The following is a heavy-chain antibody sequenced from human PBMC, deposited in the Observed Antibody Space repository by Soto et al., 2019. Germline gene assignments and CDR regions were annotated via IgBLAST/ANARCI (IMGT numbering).Heavy chain of an antibody. J-gene: IGHJ4*02. V-gene: IGHV1-18*01. D-gene: IGHD6-13*01. CDR2: ISRYNNNN. CDR1: GYTFTSYG. CDR3: ARVGAIAPAEGDY. Sequence: QIQLVQSGTAVREPGASVKVYCQASGYTFTSYGIIWVRQAPGQGLELMGWISRYNNNNNYAQKYQARVTMTTDTSTRTAYMDLRSLRSDDTAVYYCARVGAIAPAEGDYWGQGTVVTVSS.